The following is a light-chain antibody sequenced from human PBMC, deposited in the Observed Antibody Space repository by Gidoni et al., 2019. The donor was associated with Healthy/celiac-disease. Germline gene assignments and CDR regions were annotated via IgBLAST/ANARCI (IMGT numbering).Light chain of an antibody. CDR2: DAA. J-gene: IGKJ3*01. CDR1: QSVSSY. CDR3: QQRSNWPPLFT. Sequence: EIVLTQSTATLPLSPGERATLSCRATQSVSSYLAWYQQKPCQAPRLLISDAANRSTGIPARCSGSGSGTDFTLTISSLEPEDFAVYYCQQRSNWPPLFTFGPGTKVDIK. V-gene: IGKV3-11*01.